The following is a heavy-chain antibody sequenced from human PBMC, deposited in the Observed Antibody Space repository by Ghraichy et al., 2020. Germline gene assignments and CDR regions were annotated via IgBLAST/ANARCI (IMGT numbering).Heavy chain of an antibody. CDR3: ARVTIRGDMDV. CDR1: GGSFRGYG. V-gene: IGHV4-34*10. CDR2: IAHSGST. D-gene: IGHD5-12*01. Sequence: SQTLSLTCAVYGGSFRGYGWTWIRQPPGKGLEYIGEIAHSGSTDHTPSLKSRITMSVDTSRNQFSLKLSSVTAADTAVYYCARVTIRGDMDVWGQGTTVIVSS. J-gene: IGHJ6*02.